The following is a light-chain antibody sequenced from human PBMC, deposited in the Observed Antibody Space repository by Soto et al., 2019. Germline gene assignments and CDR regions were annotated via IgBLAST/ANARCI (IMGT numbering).Light chain of an antibody. J-gene: IGLJ2*01. Sequence: QSALTQPDSVSGSPGQSITISCTGTSSDIGGYNFVSWYQQHPGKAPKLMLYDVNIRPSGGSNRFSGSKSGNTASLTISGLQAEDEADYYCTSLTTSTTMIFGGGTKVTVL. CDR3: TSLTTSTTMI. V-gene: IGLV2-14*03. CDR2: DVN. CDR1: SSDIGGYNF.